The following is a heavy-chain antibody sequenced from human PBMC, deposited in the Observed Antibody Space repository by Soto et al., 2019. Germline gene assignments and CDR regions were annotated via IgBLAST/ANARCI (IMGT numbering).Heavy chain of an antibody. CDR3: ARERYCSSTSCRELYYYYYGMDV. J-gene: IGHJ6*02. Sequence: SQTLSLTCAISGDSVSSNSAAWNWIRQSPSRGLEWLGRTYYRSKWYNDYAVSVKSRITINPDTSKNQFSLQLNSATPEDTAVYYCARERYCSSTSCRELYYYYYGMDVWGQGTTVTVSS. CDR1: GDSVSSNSAA. D-gene: IGHD2-2*01. CDR2: TYYRSKWYN. V-gene: IGHV6-1*01.